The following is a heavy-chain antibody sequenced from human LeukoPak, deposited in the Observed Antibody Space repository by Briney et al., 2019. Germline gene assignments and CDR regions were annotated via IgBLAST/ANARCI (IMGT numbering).Heavy chain of an antibody. Sequence: GGSLRLSCTASGFTFGDYVMNWVRQAPGKGLEWVSYISSSGSTIYYADSVKGRFTISRDNAKNSLYLQMNSLRAEDTAVYYCARDTYGDYLYYFDYWGQGTLVTVSS. CDR2: ISSSGSTI. CDR1: GFTFGDYV. D-gene: IGHD4-17*01. J-gene: IGHJ4*02. V-gene: IGHV3-48*03. CDR3: ARDTYGDYLYYFDY.